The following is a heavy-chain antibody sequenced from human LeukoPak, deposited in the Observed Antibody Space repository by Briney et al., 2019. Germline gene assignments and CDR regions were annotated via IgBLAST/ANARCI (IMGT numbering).Heavy chain of an antibody. Sequence: SETLSLTCTVSGGSVSDYYWSWIRQSPGKGLEWIGSIYNSGSTYYNPSLKSRGTISVDKSKNQFSLKLSSVTAADTAVYYCARGGSYCSGGSCYFDYWGQGTLVTVSS. D-gene: IGHD2-15*01. CDR2: IYNSGST. CDR1: GGSVSDYY. V-gene: IGHV4-59*02. J-gene: IGHJ4*02. CDR3: ARGGSYCSGGSCYFDY.